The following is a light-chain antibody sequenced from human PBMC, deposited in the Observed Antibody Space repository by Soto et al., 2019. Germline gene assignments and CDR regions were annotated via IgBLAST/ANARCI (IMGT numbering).Light chain of an antibody. J-gene: IGLJ1*01. V-gene: IGLV2-14*01. CDR3: SSYTSSSTGV. Sequence: QSALTQPASVSGSPGQSITISCTGTSSDVGGYNYVSWYQQHPGKAPKLMIYDVSNRPSGVSNRCSGSKSGNTASLTISGLQAEDEADYYCSSYTSSSTGVFGTGTKLTVL. CDR2: DVS. CDR1: SSDVGGYNY.